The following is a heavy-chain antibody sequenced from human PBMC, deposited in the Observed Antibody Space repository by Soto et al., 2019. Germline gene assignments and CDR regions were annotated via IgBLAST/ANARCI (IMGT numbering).Heavy chain of an antibody. CDR3: ARDQTDSGGYSDS. Sequence: QVQLVESGGGVVQPGGSLRLSCEASGFNFSSYGIHWVRQAPGKGLEWVAIIWNDGSNEYYADSVKGRFTISRDNSKNTVYLRVSKLRAEDTAVYFCARDQTDSGGYSDSWGQGTLVTVSS. V-gene: IGHV3-33*01. CDR2: IWNDGSNE. CDR1: GFNFSSYG. D-gene: IGHD3-22*01. J-gene: IGHJ4*02.